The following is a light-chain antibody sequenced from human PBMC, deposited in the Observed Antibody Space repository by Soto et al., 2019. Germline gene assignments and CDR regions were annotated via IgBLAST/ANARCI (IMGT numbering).Light chain of an antibody. CDR3: QQYGVPPFT. V-gene: IGKV3-20*01. CDR2: GVS. J-gene: IGKJ2*01. Sequence: EIVLTQSTDALSLSPGERATLSCRASQAVISGYLAWYQQKPGQAPRLLMYGVSSRPTGISDRFSGSGSGTEFTLTITRLEPEDFALYYCQQYGVPPFTFGQGTKLQIK. CDR1: QAVISGY.